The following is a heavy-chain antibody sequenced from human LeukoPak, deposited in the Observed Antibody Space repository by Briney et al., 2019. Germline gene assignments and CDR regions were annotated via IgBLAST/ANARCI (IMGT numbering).Heavy chain of an antibody. V-gene: IGHV4-34*01. CDR1: GGSFSGYY. J-gene: IGHJ4*02. D-gene: IGHD3-3*01. CDR3: ARRGFWSGYLHDY. CDR2: INHSGST. Sequence: SETLSLTCAVYGGSFSGYYWSWIRQPPGKGLEWIGEINHSGSTNYNPSLKSRVTISVDTSKNQFSLKLSSVTAADTAVYYCARRGFWSGYLHDYWGQGTLVTVSS.